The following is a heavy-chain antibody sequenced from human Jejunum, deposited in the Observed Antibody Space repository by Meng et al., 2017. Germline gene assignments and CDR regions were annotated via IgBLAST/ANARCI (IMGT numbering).Heavy chain of an antibody. CDR3: ARDSMGSLDY. V-gene: IGHV4-61*08. CDR2: ANT. D-gene: IGHD1-26*01. CDR1: GGSVGRAGYQ. J-gene: IGHJ4*02. Sequence: QVQRRESGPGLVGPSETLSHFCTVSGGSVGRAGYQWGWIRQPPGRGLEWIGYANTNYNPSLKRRVTISLDTSRNLFSLSLTSVTAADTAVYYCARDSMGSLDYWGQGILVTVSS.